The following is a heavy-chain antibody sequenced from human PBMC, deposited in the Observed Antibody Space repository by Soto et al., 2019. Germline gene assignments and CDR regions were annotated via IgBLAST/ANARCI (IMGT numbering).Heavy chain of an antibody. D-gene: IGHD3-10*01. CDR1: GGSISSGGYY. CDR3: ARDQNYYGSGSYYKWNWFDP. J-gene: IGHJ5*02. V-gene: IGHV4-31*03. CDR2: IYYSGST. Sequence: PSETLSLTCTVSGGSISSGGYYWSWIRQHPGKGLEWIGYIYYSGSTYYNPSLKSRVTISVDTSKNQFSLKLSSVTAADTAVYYFARDQNYYGSGSYYKWNWFDPWGQGTLVTVSS.